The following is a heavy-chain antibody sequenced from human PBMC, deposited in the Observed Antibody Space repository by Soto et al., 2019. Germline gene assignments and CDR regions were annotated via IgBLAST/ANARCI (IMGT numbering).Heavy chain of an antibody. V-gene: IGHV3-33*01. CDR1: GFNFGRYG. D-gene: IGHD3-22*01. CDR2: IWYDGSIE. J-gene: IGHJ4*02. CDR3: ARDPKLLLEYYFDC. Sequence: QVQLVESGGGVVQPGRSLRLSCAASGFNFGRYGMHWVRQAPGKGLEWVAAIWYDGSIEYYADSVKGRFTISRDNSKNTLYLIMNNLRAEDTAVYYCARDPKLLLEYYFDCWGQGTLVTVSS.